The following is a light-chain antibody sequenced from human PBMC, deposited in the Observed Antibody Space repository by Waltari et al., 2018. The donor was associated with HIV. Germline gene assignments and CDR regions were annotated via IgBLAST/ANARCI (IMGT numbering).Light chain of an antibody. CDR1: QSVLHTSNNKNF. CDR3: QQYHVTPPT. J-gene: IGKJ1*01. Sequence: DIVMTQSPDSLAVSLGARATINCKSSQSVLHTSNNKNFLAWYQQKSGQAPKLLIYWASTRGSGVPARFSGSGSGTNFTLTINSLQSEDVAVYYCQQYHVTPPTFGQGT. CDR2: WAS. V-gene: IGKV4-1*01.